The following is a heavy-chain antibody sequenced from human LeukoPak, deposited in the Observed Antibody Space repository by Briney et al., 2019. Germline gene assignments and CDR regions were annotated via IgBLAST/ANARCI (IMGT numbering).Heavy chain of an antibody. D-gene: IGHD3-10*01. CDR3: ARVKNFGLSYYYYMDV. CDR1: GFTFSSYS. CDR2: ISSSSSYI. V-gene: IGHV3-21*01. Sequence: GGSLRLSCAASGFTFSSYSMNWVRQAPGKGLEWVSSISSSSSYIYYADSVKGRFTISRDNAKNSLYLQMNSLRAEDTAVYYCARVKNFGLSYYYYMDVWGKGTTVT. J-gene: IGHJ6*03.